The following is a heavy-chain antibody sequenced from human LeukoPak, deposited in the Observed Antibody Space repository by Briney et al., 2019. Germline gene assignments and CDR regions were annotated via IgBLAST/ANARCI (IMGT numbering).Heavy chain of an antibody. J-gene: IGHJ4*02. CDR1: GYTFTSYG. Sequence: ASVKVSCKASGYTFTSYGISWVRQAPGQGLEWMGWISAYNGNTNYAQKLQGRVTMTTDTSTGTAYMELRSLRSDDTAVYYCQMYYDFWSGYYGTDYWGQGTLVTVSS. CDR2: ISAYNGNT. CDR3: QMYYDFWSGYYGTDY. V-gene: IGHV1-18*01. D-gene: IGHD3-3*01.